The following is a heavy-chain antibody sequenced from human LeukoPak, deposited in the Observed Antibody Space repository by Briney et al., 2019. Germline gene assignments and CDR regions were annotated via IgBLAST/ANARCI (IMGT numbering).Heavy chain of an antibody. CDR2: IYHSGST. CDR3: ARADGDYEPFFDY. J-gene: IGHJ4*02. D-gene: IGHD4-17*01. Sequence: PSETLSLTCAVSGGSISSGGYSWSWIRQPPGKGLEWIGYIYHSGSTYYNPSLKSRVTISVDRSKHQFSLKLGSVTAADTAVYYCARADGDYEPFFDYWGQGTLVTVSS. CDR1: GGSISSGGYS. V-gene: IGHV4-30-2*01.